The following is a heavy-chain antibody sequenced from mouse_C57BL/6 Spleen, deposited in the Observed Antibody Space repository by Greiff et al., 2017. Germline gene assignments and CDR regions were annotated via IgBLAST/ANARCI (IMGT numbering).Heavy chain of an antibody. CDR3: ASRGLDYGISYWAWFAY. Sequence: VQLQQSGTELVKPGASVKLSCKASGYTFTSYWMPWVKQRPGQGLEWIGNINPSNGGTNYNEKFKSTPTLTVDKSSSTAYMQLSSLTSEDSAVYYCASRGLDYGISYWAWFAYWGQGTLVTVSA. J-gene: IGHJ3*01. D-gene: IGHD1-1*01. CDR2: INPSNGGT. CDR1: GYTFTSYW. V-gene: IGHV1-53*01.